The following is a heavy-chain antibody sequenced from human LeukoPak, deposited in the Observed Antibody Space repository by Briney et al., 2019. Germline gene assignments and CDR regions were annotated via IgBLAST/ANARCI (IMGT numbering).Heavy chain of an antibody. CDR3: ARLSGWLRQISPDY. Sequence: GEFLKIFRKGSGFNFTSLWNSRVRQVSGKGPEWVGRIDPSYSYTNYSPPFQGHVTISADKSISTAYLQWSSLKASDTAMYYCARLSGWLRQISPDYWGQGTLVTVSS. V-gene: IGHV5-10-1*01. CDR1: GFNFTSLW. J-gene: IGHJ4*02. CDR2: IDPSYSYT. D-gene: IGHD5-12*01.